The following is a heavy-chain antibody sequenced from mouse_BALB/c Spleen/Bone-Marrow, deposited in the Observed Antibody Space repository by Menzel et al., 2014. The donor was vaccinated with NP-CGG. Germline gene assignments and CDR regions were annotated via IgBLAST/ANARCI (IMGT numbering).Heavy chain of an antibody. CDR1: GYAFTSYN. Sequence: EVQRVESGPELVKPGASVKVSCKASGYAFTSYNMYWVKPSHGKSLEWIGYIDPYNGGTSYNQKFKGKATLTVDKSSSPAYMHLNSLTSEDSAVYYCASYGSSYGAMDYWGQGTSVTVSS. V-gene: IGHV1S135*01. CDR3: ASYGSSYGAMDY. D-gene: IGHD1-1*01. J-gene: IGHJ4*01. CDR2: IDPYNGGT.